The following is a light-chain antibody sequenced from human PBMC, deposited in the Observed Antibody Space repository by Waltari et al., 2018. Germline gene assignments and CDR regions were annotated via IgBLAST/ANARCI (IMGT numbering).Light chain of an antibody. CDR2: KAS. CDR3: QEYDSLPIT. J-gene: IGKJ4*01. CDR1: QYVKNN. Sequence: DIQMTQSPSTLPASVGDRVTITCRASQYVKNNLAWFQQKPGKATKVLIHKASRLESGVPSRFSGSGFGTEFILSISSLQPDDFATYYCQEYDSLPITFGGGTKVEIK. V-gene: IGKV1-5*03.